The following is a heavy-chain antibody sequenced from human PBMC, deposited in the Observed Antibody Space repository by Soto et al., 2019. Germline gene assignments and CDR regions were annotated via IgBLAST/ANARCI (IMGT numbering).Heavy chain of an antibody. J-gene: IGHJ4*02. CDR2: ISGGGGST. V-gene: IGHV3-23*01. D-gene: IGHD2-21*01. CDR1: GFTFGNYG. CDR3: AKVAPFILGSPV. Sequence: EVQLLESGGGLVQPGGSLRLSCAASGFTFGNYGMNWVRQAPGKGLEWVSGISGGGGSTYYADSVKGRFTVSRDNAKNSLFLEMSDLTAADTGVYYCAKVAPFILGSPVWGQGTLVTVSS.